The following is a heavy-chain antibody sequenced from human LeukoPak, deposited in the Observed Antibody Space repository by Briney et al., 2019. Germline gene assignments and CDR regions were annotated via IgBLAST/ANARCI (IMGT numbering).Heavy chain of an antibody. CDR1: GGSISSSNW. D-gene: IGHD4-17*01. CDR2: IYHSGST. Sequence: PSGTLSLTCAVSGGSISSSNWWSWVRQPPGKGLEWIGEIYHSGSTNYNPSLKSRVTISVDKSKNQFSLKLSSVTAADTAVYYCARGSYGDYVSDWFDPWGQGTLITVSS. J-gene: IGHJ5*02. CDR3: ARGSYGDYVSDWFDP. V-gene: IGHV4-4*02.